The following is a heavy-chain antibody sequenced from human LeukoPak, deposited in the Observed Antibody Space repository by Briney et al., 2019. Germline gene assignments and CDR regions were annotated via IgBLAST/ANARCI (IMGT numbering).Heavy chain of an antibody. J-gene: IGHJ6*02. CDR3: ARDQGYCSSTSCYPPYYYYGMDV. D-gene: IGHD2-2*01. CDR1: GFTFSSYW. CDR2: IKQDGSEK. Sequence: GGSLRLSCAASGFTFSSYWMSWVRQAPGKGLEWVANIKQDGSEKYYVDSVKGRFTISRDNAKNSLYLQMNSLRAEDTAVYYCARDQGYCSSTSCYPPYYYYGMDVWGQGTTVTVSS. V-gene: IGHV3-7*01.